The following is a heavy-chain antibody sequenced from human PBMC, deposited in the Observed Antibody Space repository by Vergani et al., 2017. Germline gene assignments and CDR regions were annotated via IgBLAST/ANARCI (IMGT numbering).Heavy chain of an antibody. V-gene: IGHV3-21*01. CDR1: GFTFSSYS. D-gene: IGHD2-2*01. Sequence: EVQLVESGGGLVKPGGSLRLSCAASGFTFSSYSMNWVRQAPGKGLEWVSSISSSSSYIYYADSVKGRFTISRDNAKNSLYLKMNSLRAEDTAVYYCASSILSSTSCFDWGQGTLVTVSS. CDR2: ISSSSSYI. J-gene: IGHJ4*02. CDR3: ASSILSSTSCFD.